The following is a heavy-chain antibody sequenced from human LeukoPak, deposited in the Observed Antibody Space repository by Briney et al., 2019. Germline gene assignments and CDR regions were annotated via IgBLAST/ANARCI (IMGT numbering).Heavy chain of an antibody. CDR1: GYTFTDYY. Sequence: ASVKVSCKTSGYTFTDYYMHWVRQAPGQGLEWMGWINPNSGGTSSAQKFQGRDTMTRDTSITTVYMEVSWLTSDDTAIYYCARADRLHGGPYLIGPWGQGTLVTVSS. D-gene: IGHD2-21*01. V-gene: IGHV1-2*02. CDR2: INPNSGGT. CDR3: ARADRLHGGPYLIGP. J-gene: IGHJ5*02.